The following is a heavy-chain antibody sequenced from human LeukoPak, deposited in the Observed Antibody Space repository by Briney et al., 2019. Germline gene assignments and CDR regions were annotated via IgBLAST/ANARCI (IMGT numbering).Heavy chain of an antibody. V-gene: IGHV1-2*06. Sequence: ASVKVSCQASGYTFTAYYVHWVRQAPGQGLEWMGRLNTYGGGTKCAQNFQDRVTMTRDTSINTAYMELSGLRSDDTAVYYCARGTGSSWFDPWGQGTLVTVSS. CDR1: GYTFTAYY. J-gene: IGHJ5*02. CDR2: LNTYGGGT. CDR3: ARGTGSSWFDP. D-gene: IGHD1-26*01.